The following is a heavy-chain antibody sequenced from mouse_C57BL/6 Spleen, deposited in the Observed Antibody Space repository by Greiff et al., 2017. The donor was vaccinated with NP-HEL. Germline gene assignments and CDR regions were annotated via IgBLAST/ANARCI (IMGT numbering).Heavy chain of an antibody. CDR1: GFTFSDYG. Sequence: EVKVEESGGGLVKPVGSLKLSCAASGFTFSDYGMHWVRQAPEKGLEWVAYISSGSSTIYYADTVKGRFTISRDNAKNTLFLQMTSLRSEDTAMYYCARNYYDYDVAAYWGQGTLVTVSA. D-gene: IGHD2-4*01. V-gene: IGHV5-17*01. J-gene: IGHJ3*01. CDR2: ISSGSSTI. CDR3: ARNYYDYDVAAY.